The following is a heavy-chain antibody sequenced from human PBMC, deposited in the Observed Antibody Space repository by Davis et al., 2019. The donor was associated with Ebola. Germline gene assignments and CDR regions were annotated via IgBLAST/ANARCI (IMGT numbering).Heavy chain of an antibody. CDR3: ARDRVGAFFDY. V-gene: IGHV3-23*01. J-gene: IGHJ4*02. CDR1: GFTFNNYA. Sequence: PGGSLRLSCAASGFTFNNYAMSWVHQAPGKGLEWVSTISSSGGGTYYADSVKGRFTISRGNSKNTQYLQMNSLSAEDTAVYYCARDRVGAFFDYWGQGTLVTVSS. D-gene: IGHD3-16*01. CDR2: ISSSGGGT.